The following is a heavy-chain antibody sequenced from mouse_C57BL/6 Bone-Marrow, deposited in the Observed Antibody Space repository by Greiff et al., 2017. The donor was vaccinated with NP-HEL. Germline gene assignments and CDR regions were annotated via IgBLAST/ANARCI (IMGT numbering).Heavy chain of an antibody. CDR2: IDPSDSYT. Sequence: QVQLQQPGAELVMPGASVKLSCKASGYTFTSYWMHWVKQRPGQGLEWIGEIDPSDSYTNYNQKFKGKSTLTVDKSSSTAYMQLSSLTSEDSAVYYCAREGYDYAGYWGQGTLVTVSA. J-gene: IGHJ3*01. CDR1: GYTFTSYW. CDR3: AREGYDYAGY. V-gene: IGHV1-69*01. D-gene: IGHD2-4*01.